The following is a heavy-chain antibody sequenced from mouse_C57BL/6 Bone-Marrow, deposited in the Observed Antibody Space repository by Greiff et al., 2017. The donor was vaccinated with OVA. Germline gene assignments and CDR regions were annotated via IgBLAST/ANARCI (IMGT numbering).Heavy chain of an antibody. CDR2: INPNNGGT. D-gene: IGHD2-12*01. J-gene: IGHJ4*01. Sequence: EVQLQQSGPELVKPGASVKISCKASGYTFTDYYMNWVKQSHGKGLEWIGDINPNNGGTSYNQKFKGKATLTVDKSSSTAYMELRSLTSEDSAVYYCARSGNDGGYYAMDYWGQGTSVTVSS. CDR1: GYTFTDYY. V-gene: IGHV1-26*01. CDR3: ARSGNDGGYYAMDY.